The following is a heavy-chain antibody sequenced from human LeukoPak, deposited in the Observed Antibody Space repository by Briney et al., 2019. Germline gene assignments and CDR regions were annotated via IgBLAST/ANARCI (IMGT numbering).Heavy chain of an antibody. V-gene: IGHV1-46*01. CDR2: INPSGGST. CDR3: ARDAVGSDY. J-gene: IGHJ4*02. D-gene: IGHD1-26*01. CDR1: GGTFSSYA. Sequence: PRASVKVSCKASGGTFSSYAISWVRQAPGQGLEWMGIINPSGGSTSYAQKFQGRVTMTRGTSTSTVYMELSSLRSEDTAVYYCARDAVGSDYWGQGTLVTVSS.